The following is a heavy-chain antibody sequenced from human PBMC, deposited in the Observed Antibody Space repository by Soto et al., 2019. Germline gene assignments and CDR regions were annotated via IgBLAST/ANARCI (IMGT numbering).Heavy chain of an antibody. D-gene: IGHD3-16*01. CDR3: ARDLGFGESIPKFDY. CDR1: GFTFSSYG. CDR2: IWYDGSNK. J-gene: IGHJ4*02. V-gene: IGHV3-33*01. Sequence: QVQLVESGGGVVQPGRSLRLSCAASGFTFSSYGMHWVRQAPGKGLEWVAVIWYDGSNKYYADSVKGRFTISRDNSKNTLYLKMNSRRAEDRAVYYCARDLGFGESIPKFDYWGQGTLVPVSS.